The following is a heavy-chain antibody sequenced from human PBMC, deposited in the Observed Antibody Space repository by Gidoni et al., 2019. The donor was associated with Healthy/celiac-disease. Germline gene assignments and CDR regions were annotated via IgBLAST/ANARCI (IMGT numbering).Heavy chain of an antibody. J-gene: IGHJ6*02. Sequence: EVQLVESGGGLVQPGGSLKLSCAASGFNFGGSAMHWVRQGSGKGLEGVGRIRSKANSYATAYAASVKGRFTISRDDSNNTAYLQMNSLKPEDTAVYYCSANIAARLHDYYYGMDVWGQGTTVTVSS. D-gene: IGHD6-6*01. V-gene: IGHV3-73*01. CDR1: GFNFGGSA. CDR3: SANIAARLHDYYYGMDV. CDR2: IRSKANSYAT.